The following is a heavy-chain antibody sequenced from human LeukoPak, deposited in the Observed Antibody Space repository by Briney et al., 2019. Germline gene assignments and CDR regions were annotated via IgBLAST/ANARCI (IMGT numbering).Heavy chain of an antibody. J-gene: IGHJ4*02. V-gene: IGHV4-4*07. CDR3: ARASSGSYYYFDY. CDR1: GGSISSYS. CDR2: IYTSGST. D-gene: IGHD3-22*01. Sequence: SETLSLTCTVSGGSISSYSWNWIRQPAGKGLEWIGRIYTSGSTNYNPSLKSRVTMSVDTSKNQFSLKLSSVTAADRAIYYCARASSGSYYYFDYWGQGTLVTVSS.